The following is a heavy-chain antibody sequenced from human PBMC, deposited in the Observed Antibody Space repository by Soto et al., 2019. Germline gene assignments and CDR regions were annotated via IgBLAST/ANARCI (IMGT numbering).Heavy chain of an antibody. V-gene: IGHV1-24*01. Sequence: QVQLVQSGAEVKKPGASVKVTFKVSGHTLSELSMHWVRQAPGKGLEWMGGFDPEDGETISAQEFQGRVTMTEDTSTDSTYMELSSLRSEDTAVYYCAAGGTRWLHSPFDYWGQGTLVTISS. CDR2: FDPEDGET. CDR3: AAGGTRWLHSPFDY. J-gene: IGHJ4*02. D-gene: IGHD1-1*01. CDR1: GHTLSELS.